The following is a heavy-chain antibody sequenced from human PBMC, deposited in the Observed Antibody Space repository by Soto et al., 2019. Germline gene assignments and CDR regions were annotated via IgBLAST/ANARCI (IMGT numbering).Heavy chain of an antibody. CDR3: ARDGSSSSPSTLDY. CDR1: GFTFSSYA. CDR2: ISYDGSNK. D-gene: IGHD6-6*01. Sequence: GGSLRLSCAASGFTFSSYAMHWVRQAPGKGLEWVAVISYDGSNKYYADSVKGRFTISRDNSKNTLYLQMNSLRAEDTAVYYCARDGSSSSPSTLDYWGQGTLVTVSS. V-gene: IGHV3-30-3*01. J-gene: IGHJ4*02.